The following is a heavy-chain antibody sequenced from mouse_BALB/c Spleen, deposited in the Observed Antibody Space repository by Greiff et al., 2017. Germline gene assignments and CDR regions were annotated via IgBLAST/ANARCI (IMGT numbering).Heavy chain of an antibody. CDR2: IDPANGNT. V-gene: IGHV14-3*02. CDR1: GFNIKDTY. Sequence: VQLQQSGAELVKPGASVKLSCTASGFNIKDTYMHWVKQRPEQGLEWIGRIDPANGNTKYDPKFQGKATITADTSSNTAYLQLSSLTSEDTAVYYCARPYGNYGGFAYWGQGTLVTVSA. D-gene: IGHD2-1*01. J-gene: IGHJ3*01. CDR3: ARPYGNYGGFAY.